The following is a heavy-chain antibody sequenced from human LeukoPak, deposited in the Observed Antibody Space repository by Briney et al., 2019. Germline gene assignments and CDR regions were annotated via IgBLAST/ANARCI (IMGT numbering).Heavy chain of an antibody. Sequence: ASVKVSCKASGYSFNPYDISWVRQAPGQGLEWRGWITAKNGNTNYAERLQDRVTMTTDTSTSTAYMELRSLRCDDTAVYYCARFWSGYLPDYCGQGTLVTVSS. J-gene: IGHJ4*02. CDR3: ARFWSGYLPDY. D-gene: IGHD3-3*01. CDR1: GYSFNPYD. V-gene: IGHV1-18*01. CDR2: ITAKNGNT.